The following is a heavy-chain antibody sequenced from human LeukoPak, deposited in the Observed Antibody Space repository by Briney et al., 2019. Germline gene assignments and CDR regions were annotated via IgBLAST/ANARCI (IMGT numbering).Heavy chain of an antibody. CDR2: ISSSGTTI. V-gene: IGHV3-48*04. CDR1: GFTFSDFS. Sequence: GGSLRLSCAASGFTFSDFSMNWVRQAPGKGLEWVSYISSSGTTIYYADSVKGRFTISRDDAKNSLYLQMNSLRAEDTAIYYCAREDYDISTGYYTYYFDYWGQGTLVTVSS. J-gene: IGHJ4*02. D-gene: IGHD3-9*01. CDR3: AREDYDISTGYYTYYFDY.